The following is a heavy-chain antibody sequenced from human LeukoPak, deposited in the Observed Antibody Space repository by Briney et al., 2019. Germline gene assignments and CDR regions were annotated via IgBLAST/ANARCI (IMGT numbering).Heavy chain of an antibody. CDR3: AREYYSNYGAYYYNYMDV. CDR2: IIPILGIA. J-gene: IGHJ6*03. Sequence: SVKVSCKASGGTFSSYTISWVRQAPGQGLEWMGRIIPILGIANYAQKFQGRVTITADKSTSTAYMELSSLRSEDTAVYYCAREYYSNYGAYYYNYMDVWGKGTTVTVSS. D-gene: IGHD4-11*01. V-gene: IGHV1-69*02. CDR1: GGTFSSYT.